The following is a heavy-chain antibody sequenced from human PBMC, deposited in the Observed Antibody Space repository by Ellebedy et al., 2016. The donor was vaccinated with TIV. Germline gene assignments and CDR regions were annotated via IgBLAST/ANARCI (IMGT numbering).Heavy chain of an antibody. Sequence: SETLSLXCTVSGGYLRTYYWSWIRQSPGMGLEWIGYIHYRGNTDYNPSLQSRVTISVDTSQNQFSLKLSSVTPEDTAIYYCTRDRVGTTGVWGQGTLVTVSS. V-gene: IGHV4-59*01. CDR1: GGYLRTYY. CDR3: TRDRVGTTGV. CDR2: IHYRGNT. D-gene: IGHD1-26*01. J-gene: IGHJ4*02.